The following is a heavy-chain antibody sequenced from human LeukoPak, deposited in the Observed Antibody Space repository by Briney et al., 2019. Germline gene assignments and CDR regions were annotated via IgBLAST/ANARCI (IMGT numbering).Heavy chain of an antibody. CDR1: GFTVSTNY. CDR2: ISSSSSYI. J-gene: IGHJ4*02. V-gene: IGHV3-21*01. Sequence: PGGSLRLSCAASGFTVSTNYLSWARQAPGKGLEWVSSISSSSSYIYYADSVKGRFTISRDNAKNSLYLQMNSLRAEDTAVYYCARDYYYGDYLARDYWGQGTLVTVSS. CDR3: ARDYYYGDYLARDY. D-gene: IGHD4-17*01.